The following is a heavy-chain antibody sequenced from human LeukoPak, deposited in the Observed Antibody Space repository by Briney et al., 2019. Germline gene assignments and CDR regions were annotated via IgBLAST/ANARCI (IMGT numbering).Heavy chain of an antibody. J-gene: IGHJ3*02. V-gene: IGHV1-58*02. Sequence: SVKVSCKASGFTFTSSAMQGVRQARAQRREWIGWIFVVSGNTNYAQKFQERVTITRDMSTSTAYMELSSLRSEDTAVYYCAAETGDVPFDIWGQGTMVTVSS. CDR1: GFTFTSSA. D-gene: IGHD7-27*01. CDR3: AAETGDVPFDI. CDR2: IFVVSGNT.